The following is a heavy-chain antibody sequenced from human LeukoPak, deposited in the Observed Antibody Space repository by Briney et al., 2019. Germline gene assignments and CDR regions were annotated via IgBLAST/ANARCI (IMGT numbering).Heavy chain of an antibody. J-gene: IGHJ6*03. D-gene: IGHD2-21*01. CDR1: GFTFSSYS. V-gene: IGHV3-48*04. CDR3: ARDDCYYMDV. CDR2: ISSSGSSI. Sequence: GGSLRLSCAASGFTFSSYSMNWVRQAPWKGLEWISYISSSGSSIQYADSVRGRFTISRDNAKNSLYLQLNSLRAEDTAVYYCARDDCYYMDVWGKGTTVIISS.